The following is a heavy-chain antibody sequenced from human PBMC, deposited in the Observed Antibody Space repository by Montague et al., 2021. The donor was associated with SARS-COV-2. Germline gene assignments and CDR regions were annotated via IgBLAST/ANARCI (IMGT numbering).Heavy chain of an antibody. D-gene: IGHD3-16*02. Sequence: ETLSLTCTVSGGSISSYYWSWIRQPAGKGLEWIGRIYTSGSTNYNPSLKSRVTMSVDTSKNQFSLKLSSVTAADAAVYYCARDLIVYDYVWGSYRPYGMDVWGQGTTVTVSS. CDR1: GGSISSYY. V-gene: IGHV4-4*07. J-gene: IGHJ6*02. CDR2: IYTSGST. CDR3: ARDLIVYDYVWGSYRPYGMDV.